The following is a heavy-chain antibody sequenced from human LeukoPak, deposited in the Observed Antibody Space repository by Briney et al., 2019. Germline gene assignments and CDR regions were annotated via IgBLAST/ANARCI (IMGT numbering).Heavy chain of an antibody. CDR2: IYHSGST. Sequence: SETLSLTCAVSGGSISSSNWWSWVRQPPGKGLEWIGEIYHSGSTNYNPSLKSRVTIPVDKSKNQFSLKLSSVTAADTAVYYCARAYYDILTGYHWFDPWGQGTLVTVSS. CDR3: ARAYYDILTGYHWFDP. D-gene: IGHD3-9*01. V-gene: IGHV4-4*02. J-gene: IGHJ5*02. CDR1: GGSISSSNW.